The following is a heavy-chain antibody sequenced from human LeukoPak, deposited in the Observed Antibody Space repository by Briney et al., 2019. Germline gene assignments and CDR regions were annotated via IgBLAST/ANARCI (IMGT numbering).Heavy chain of an antibody. CDR3: AGEGRDYSYRYYFDY. D-gene: IGHD5-18*01. Sequence: GISVNVSGKASGSTFSSYAMSWMRQSPGQGLQCLGSIINIPGRSSYAHRFQARVRITAGRSRHPADVDVSRLRLANTAVPYGAGEGRDYSYRYYFDYWGQGTLVTVSS. J-gene: IGHJ4*02. V-gene: IGHV1-69*04. CDR2: IINIPGRS. CDR1: GSTFSSYA.